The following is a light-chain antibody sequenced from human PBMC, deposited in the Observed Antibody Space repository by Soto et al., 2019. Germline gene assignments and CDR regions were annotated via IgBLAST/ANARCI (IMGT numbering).Light chain of an antibody. CDR1: QGMGSY. Sequence: DIQLTQSPPFLSASVGDRVTITCRASQGMGSYLAWYQQKPGKAPKLLIYAASTLQSGGPSRFSGSGSGTEFTLTISSLQPEDFASYYCQQVNTYPWTFGQGTKVEIK. J-gene: IGKJ1*01. CDR2: AAS. V-gene: IGKV1-9*01. CDR3: QQVNTYPWT.